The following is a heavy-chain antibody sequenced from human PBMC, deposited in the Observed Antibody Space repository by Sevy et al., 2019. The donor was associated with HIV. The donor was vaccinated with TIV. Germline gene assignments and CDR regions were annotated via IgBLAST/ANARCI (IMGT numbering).Heavy chain of an antibody. D-gene: IGHD2-21*01. CDR1: GYTLTKLS. CDR2: FDPQEGET. J-gene: IGHJ5*02. V-gene: IGHV1-24*01. CDR3: STVGLRYYSGYCSHEGDWLDP. Sequence: ASVKVSCKVSGYTLTKLSIHWVGQAPGKGLEWMGYFDPQEGETIYAQRFQGRLTMSVDTSTDTAYMELSSLTSEDTAVYCWSTVGLRYYSGYCSHEGDWLDPWGQGTLVTVSS.